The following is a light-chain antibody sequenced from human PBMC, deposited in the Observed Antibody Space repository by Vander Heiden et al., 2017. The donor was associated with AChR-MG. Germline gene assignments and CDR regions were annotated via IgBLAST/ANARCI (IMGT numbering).Light chain of an antibody. Sequence: QSALTQPASVSGSPGQSITISCTGTSRAVGGSNYVSWYQQHPGKAPKLMIYDVSKRPSGVSNRFSGSKSGNTASLTISGRQAEDEADYYCSSYTSSSTLEFGGGTKLTVL. CDR1: SRAVGGSNY. CDR2: DVS. CDR3: SSYTSSSTLE. J-gene: IGLJ3*02. V-gene: IGLV2-14*01.